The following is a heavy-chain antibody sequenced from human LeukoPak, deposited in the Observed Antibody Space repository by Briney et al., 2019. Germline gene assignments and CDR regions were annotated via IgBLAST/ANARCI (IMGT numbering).Heavy chain of an antibody. D-gene: IGHD3-3*01. CDR2: IRYDGSNK. Sequence: GGSLRLSCAASGFTFNAYGMHWVRQAPGKGLEWVTFIRYDGSNKYYADSVKGRFTISRDNSKNTLYLQMNSLGAEDTAVYYCAKDSYYDFWSGASDAFDIWGQGTMVTVSS. J-gene: IGHJ3*02. CDR3: AKDSYYDFWSGASDAFDI. CDR1: GFTFNAYG. V-gene: IGHV3-30*02.